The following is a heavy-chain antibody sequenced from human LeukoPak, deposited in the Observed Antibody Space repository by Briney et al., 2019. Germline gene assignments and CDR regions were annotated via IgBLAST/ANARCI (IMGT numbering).Heavy chain of an antibody. D-gene: IGHD1-26*01. J-gene: IGHJ4*02. CDR1: GGSISSGDYY. CDR2: IYYSGST. Sequence: SETLSLTCTVSGGSISSGDYYWSWIRQPPGKGLEWIGCIYYSGSTYYNPSLKSRVTISVDTSKNQFSLKLSSVTAADTAVYYCARDGGVGELLSGYFDYWGQGTLVTVSS. V-gene: IGHV4-30-4*01. CDR3: ARDGGVGELLSGYFDY.